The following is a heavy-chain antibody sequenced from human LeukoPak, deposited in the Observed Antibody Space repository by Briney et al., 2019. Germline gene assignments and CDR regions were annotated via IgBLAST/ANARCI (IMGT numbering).Heavy chain of an antibody. CDR2: IWYDGSNK. CDR3: ARDYYDSGGYYYVGSALDY. D-gene: IGHD3-22*01. Sequence: GGSLRLSCAASGFTFSSYGMHWVRQAPGKGLEWVAVIWYDGSNKYYADSVKGRFTISRDNSKNTLYLQMNSLRAEDTAVYYCARDYYDSGGYYYVGSALDYWGQGTLVTVSS. V-gene: IGHV3-33*01. J-gene: IGHJ4*02. CDR1: GFTFSSYG.